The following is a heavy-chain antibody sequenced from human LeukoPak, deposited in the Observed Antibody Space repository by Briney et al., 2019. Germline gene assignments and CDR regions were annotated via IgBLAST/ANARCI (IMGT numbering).Heavy chain of an antibody. V-gene: IGHV3-53*01. CDR1: GFTVSTNY. CDR3: ARGGYSSGWYRD. D-gene: IGHD6-19*01. J-gene: IGHJ4*02. CDR2: VYSGGST. Sequence: GGSLRLSCAASGFTVSTNYMNWVRRAPGKGLEWVSVVYSGGSTYYADSVKGRFTISRDNSQNTLYLQMNSLRAEDTAVYYCARGGYSSGWYRDWGQGTLVTVSS.